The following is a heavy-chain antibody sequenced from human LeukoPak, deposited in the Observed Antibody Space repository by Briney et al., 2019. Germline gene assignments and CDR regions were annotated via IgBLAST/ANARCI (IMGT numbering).Heavy chain of an antibody. Sequence: PGGSLRLSCAASGFTFSSYWMSWVRQAPGKGLEWVANIKQDGSEKYYVDSVKGRFTISRDNAKNSLYLQMNSLRAEDTAVYYCARGGGKRTAAGDFQHWGQGTLVTVSS. D-gene: IGHD6-13*01. V-gene: IGHV3-7*01. CDR1: GFTFSSYW. CDR3: ARGGGKRTAAGDFQH. J-gene: IGHJ1*01. CDR2: IKQDGSEK.